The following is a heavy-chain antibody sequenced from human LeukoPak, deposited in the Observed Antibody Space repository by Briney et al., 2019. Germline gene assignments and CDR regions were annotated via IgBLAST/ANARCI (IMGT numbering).Heavy chain of an antibody. J-gene: IGHJ4*02. D-gene: IGHD5-18*01. CDR1: GFTFSGYA. V-gene: IGHV3-23*01. CDR3: AKGIQLWLPRVSDY. Sequence: GGSLRLSCAPSGFTFSGYAMSWVRQAPGAGVEWGSAISGSVGSTYYADSVKGRFTISRDNSKNTLYLQMNSLRAEDTAVYYCAKGIQLWLPRVSDYWGQGTLVTVSS. CDR2: ISGSVGST.